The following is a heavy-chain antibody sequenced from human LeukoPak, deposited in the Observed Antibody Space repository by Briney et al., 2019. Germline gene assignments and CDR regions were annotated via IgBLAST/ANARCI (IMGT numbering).Heavy chain of an antibody. D-gene: IGHD2-2*02. J-gene: IGHJ4*02. CDR2: ISSSSSYI. CDR1: GFTFSSYS. CDR3: ARGGYCSSTSCYTEPIDY. Sequence: GGSLRLSCAASGFTFSSYSMNWVRQAPGKGLEWVSSISSSSSYIYYADSEKGRFTISRDNAKNSLYLQMNSLRAEDTAVYYCARGGYCSSTSCYTEPIDYWGQGTLVTVSS. V-gene: IGHV3-21*01.